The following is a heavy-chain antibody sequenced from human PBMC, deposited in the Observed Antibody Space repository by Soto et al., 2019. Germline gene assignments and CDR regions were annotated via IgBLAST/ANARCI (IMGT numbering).Heavy chain of an antibody. D-gene: IGHD2-2*01. CDR1: GFTFSSYA. CDR3: AKDSRYCSSTSCYARPFDY. Sequence: GGSLRLSCAASGFTFSSYAMSWVRQAPGKGLEWVSAISGSGGSTYYADSVKGRFTISRDNSKNTLYLQMNSLRAEDTAVYYCAKDSRYCSSTSCYARPFDYWGQGTLVTVSS. V-gene: IGHV3-23*01. CDR2: ISGSGGST. J-gene: IGHJ4*02.